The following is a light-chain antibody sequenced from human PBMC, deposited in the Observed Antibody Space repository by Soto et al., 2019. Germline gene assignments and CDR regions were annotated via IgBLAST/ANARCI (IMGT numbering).Light chain of an antibody. CDR3: GSYAGSYTHV. V-gene: IGLV2-11*01. Sequence: QSALTQPRSVSGSPGQSVTISCTGTSSDVGTYTYVSWYQQHPGKAPKLIIYDVIKRPSGVPDRFSGSKSGNTASLTISGLQAEDDADYYCGSYAGSYTHVFGTGTKVTVL. J-gene: IGLJ1*01. CDR2: DVI. CDR1: SSDVGTYTY.